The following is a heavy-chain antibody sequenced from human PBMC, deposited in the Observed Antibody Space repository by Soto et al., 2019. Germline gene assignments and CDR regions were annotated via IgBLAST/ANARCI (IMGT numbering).Heavy chain of an antibody. CDR3: AGYGSGSYYNAEPFDY. V-gene: IGHV1-69*01. D-gene: IGHD3-10*01. J-gene: IGHJ4*02. CDR1: GGTFSSYA. Sequence: QVQLVQSGAEVKKPGSSVKVSCKASGGTFSSYAISWVRQAPGQGLEWMGGIIPIFGTANYAQKFQGRVTITADETTSTAYMELSSLRSEDPAVYYCAGYGSGSYYNAEPFDYWGQGTLVTVSS. CDR2: IIPIFGTA.